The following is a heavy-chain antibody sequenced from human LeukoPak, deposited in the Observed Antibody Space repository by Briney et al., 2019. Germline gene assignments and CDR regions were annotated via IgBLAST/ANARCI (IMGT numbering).Heavy chain of an antibody. CDR2: INHSGST. CDR3: ARGFAAASLDY. V-gene: IGHV4-34*01. J-gene: IGHJ4*02. D-gene: IGHD6-13*01. Sequence: PSETLSLTCAVYGGSFSGYYWSWIRQPPGKGLEWIGEINHSGSTNYNPSLKSRVTISVDTSKNQFSLKLSSVTAADTAVYYCARGFAAASLDYWGQGTLVTVSS. CDR1: GGSFSGYY.